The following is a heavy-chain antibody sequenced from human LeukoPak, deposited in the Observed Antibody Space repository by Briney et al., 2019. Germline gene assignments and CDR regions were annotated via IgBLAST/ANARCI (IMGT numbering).Heavy chain of an antibody. V-gene: IGHV3-30*04. CDR2: ISYDGSNK. J-gene: IGHJ4*02. Sequence: GGSLRLSCAASGFTFSSYAMHWVRQAPGKGLEWVAVISYDGSNKYYADSVKGRFTISRDNSKNTLHLQMNSLRAEDTAVYYCARDRDSSGWFDYWGQGTLVTVSS. D-gene: IGHD6-19*01. CDR1: GFTFSSYA. CDR3: ARDRDSSGWFDY.